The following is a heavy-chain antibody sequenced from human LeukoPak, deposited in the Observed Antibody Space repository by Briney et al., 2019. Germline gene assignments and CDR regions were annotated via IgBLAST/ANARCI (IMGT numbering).Heavy chain of an antibody. CDR3: ARDQVATIRLRFTIRPDY. D-gene: IGHD5-12*01. CDR1: GYTFTSYG. V-gene: IGHV1-18*01. J-gene: IGHJ4*02. CDR2: ISAYNGNT. Sequence: ASVKVSFKASGYTFTSYGISWVRQAPGQGLEWMGWISAYNGNTNYAQKLQGRVTMTTDTSTSTAYMELRSLRSDDTAVYYCARDQVATIRLRFTIRPDYWGQGTLVTISS.